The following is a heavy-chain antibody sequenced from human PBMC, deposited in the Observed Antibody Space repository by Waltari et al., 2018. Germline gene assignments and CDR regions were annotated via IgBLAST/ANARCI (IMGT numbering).Heavy chain of an antibody. V-gene: IGHV1-2*02. CDR3: ARVREGQDVVGSLDY. CDR2: INPNSGGT. D-gene: IGHD2-2*01. CDR1: GYTFTGYY. J-gene: IGHJ4*02. Sequence: QVQLVQSGAEVKKPGASVKVSCTASGYTFTGYYMHWVRQAPGQGLEWMGWINPNSGGTNYAQKFQGRVTMTRDTSISTAYMELSRLRSDDTAVYYCARVREGQDVVGSLDYWGQGTLVTVSS.